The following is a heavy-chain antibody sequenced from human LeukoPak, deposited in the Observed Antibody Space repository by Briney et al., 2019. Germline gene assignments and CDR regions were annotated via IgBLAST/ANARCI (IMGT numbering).Heavy chain of an antibody. D-gene: IGHD2-15*01. J-gene: IGHJ6*04. CDR1: GFSFSNYA. V-gene: IGHV3-7*03. Sequence: GGSLRLSCSASGFSFSNYAMYWVRQAPGKGLEWVANIKQGGSKKYYVDSVKGRFTISRDNAKNSLYLQMNSLRAEDTAVYYCERDFGLRCSGGTCYSVYYDGTDVWGKGTTVTVSS. CDR3: ERDFGLRCSGGTCYSVYYDGTDV. CDR2: IKQGGSKK.